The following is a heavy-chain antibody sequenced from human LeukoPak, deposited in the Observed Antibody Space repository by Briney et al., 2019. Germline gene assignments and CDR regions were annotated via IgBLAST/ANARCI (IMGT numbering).Heavy chain of an antibody. CDR2: ISSSGSTI. J-gene: IGHJ4*02. Sequence: GRSLRLSCAASGFTFSSYEMNWVRQAPGKGLEWVSYISSSGSTIYYADSVKGRFTISRDNSKNTLYLQMNSLRAEDTAVYYCAKREGGRLRVTDDFDYWGQGTLVTVSS. D-gene: IGHD2-21*02. CDR3: AKREGGRLRVTDDFDY. V-gene: IGHV3-48*03. CDR1: GFTFSSYE.